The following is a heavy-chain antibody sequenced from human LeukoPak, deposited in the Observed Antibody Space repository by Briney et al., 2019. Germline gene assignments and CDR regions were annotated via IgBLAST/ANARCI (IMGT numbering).Heavy chain of an antibody. CDR2: ISGSGGST. CDR1: GFTFSSYA. V-gene: IGHV3-23*01. CDR3: AKVVDSSGYYYRLRYYFDY. D-gene: IGHD3-22*01. Sequence: GGPLRLSCAASGFTFSSYAMSWVRQAPGKGLEWASAISGSGGSTYYADSVEGRFTISRDNSKNTLYLQMNSLRAEDTAVYYCAKVVDSSGYYYRLRYYFDYWGQGTLVTVSS. J-gene: IGHJ4*02.